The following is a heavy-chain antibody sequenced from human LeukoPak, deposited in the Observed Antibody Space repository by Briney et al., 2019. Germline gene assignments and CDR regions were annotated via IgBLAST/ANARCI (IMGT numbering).Heavy chain of an antibody. J-gene: IGHJ4*02. V-gene: IGHV4-59*01. D-gene: IGHD2-21*01. CDR1: GGFIRHSY. Sequence: SETLSLTCTVSGGFIRHSYWTWIRQFPGKGLEWIGYIYDSGITSYNPSLKSRVSMSVDTSKNQFSLNLTSVTAADTAVYYCARADFSNCPDWGQGTLVTVSS. CDR3: ARADFSNCPD. CDR2: IYDSGIT.